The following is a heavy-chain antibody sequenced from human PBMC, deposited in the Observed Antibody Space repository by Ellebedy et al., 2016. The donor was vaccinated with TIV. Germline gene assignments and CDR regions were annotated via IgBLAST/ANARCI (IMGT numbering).Heavy chain of an antibody. D-gene: IGHD6-19*01. J-gene: IGHJ4*02. CDR2: ISYDGSNK. Sequence: GGSLRLXXAASGFTFSSYAMHWVRQAPGKGLEWVAVISYDGSNKYYADSVKGRFTISRDNSKNTLYLQMNSLRAEDTAVYYCAREYSSGWYPDYWGQGTLVTVSS. V-gene: IGHV3-30-3*01. CDR1: GFTFSSYA. CDR3: AREYSSGWYPDY.